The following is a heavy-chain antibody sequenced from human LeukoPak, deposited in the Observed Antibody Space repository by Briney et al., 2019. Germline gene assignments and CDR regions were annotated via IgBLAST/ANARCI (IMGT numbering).Heavy chain of an antibody. CDR2: IIPIFGTA. CDR1: GGTFSSYA. V-gene: IGHV1-69*05. D-gene: IGHD7-27*01. Sequence: GASVKVSCKASGGTFSSYAISWVRQAPGQGLEWMGGIIPIFGTANYAQKFQGRVTITTDESTSTAYMELSSLRSEDTAVYYCARDSRVAGLTGEAAGYFDYWGQGTLVTVSS. J-gene: IGHJ4*02. CDR3: ARDSRVAGLTGEAAGYFDY.